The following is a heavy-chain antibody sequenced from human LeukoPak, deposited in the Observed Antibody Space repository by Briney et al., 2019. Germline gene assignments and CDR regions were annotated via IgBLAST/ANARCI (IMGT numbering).Heavy chain of an antibody. CDR1: GFTFSSYA. J-gene: IGHJ4*02. Sequence: GGSLRLSCAASGFTFSSYAMHWVRQAPGKGLEWVAVISYDGSNKYYADSVKGRFTISRDNSKNTLYLQMNSLRAEDTAVYYCARGISNWLPTDYWGQGTLVTVSS. D-gene: IGHD2-8*02. CDR2: ISYDGSNK. CDR3: ARGISNWLPTDY. V-gene: IGHV3-30-3*01.